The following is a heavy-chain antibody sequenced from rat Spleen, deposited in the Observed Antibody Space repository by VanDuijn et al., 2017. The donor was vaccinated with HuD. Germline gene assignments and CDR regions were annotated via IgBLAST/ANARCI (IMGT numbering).Heavy chain of an antibody. Sequence: EVQLVESGGGLVQPGRSLKLSCAASGFTFSNYYMAWVRQAPTKGLEWVAYISTGGVNTYYRDSVKGRFTVSRDNAKSTLNLQMDSLRSEDTATYYCAIHGGLRNWFDSWGQGTLVTVSS. J-gene: IGHJ3*01. CDR2: ISTGGVNT. V-gene: IGHV5-25*01. CDR3: AIHGGLRNWFDS. CDR1: GFTFSNYY. D-gene: IGHD1-11*01.